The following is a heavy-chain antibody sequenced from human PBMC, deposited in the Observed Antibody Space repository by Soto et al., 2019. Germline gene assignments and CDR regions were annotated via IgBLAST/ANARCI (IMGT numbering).Heavy chain of an antibody. J-gene: IGHJ3*02. CDR3: ARDFFSGGVFDI. D-gene: IGHD2-8*01. CDR2: MYYSGST. V-gene: IGHV4-59*01. Sequence: TLSLTCTVSGGSISSYYWSWIRQPPGKGLEWIGYMYYSGSTNYNPSLKSRVTISVDTSKNQFSLKLSSVTAADTAVYYCARDFFSGGVFDIWGQGTMVTVSS. CDR1: GGSISSYY.